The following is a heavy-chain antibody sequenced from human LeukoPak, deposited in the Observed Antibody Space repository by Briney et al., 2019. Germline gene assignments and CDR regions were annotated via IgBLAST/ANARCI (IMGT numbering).Heavy chain of an antibody. V-gene: IGHV3-33*01. D-gene: IGHD2-15*01. Sequence: PGRSLRLFCAACGFTFSNYGMLWVRQAPGKALEWVAVMWHDGIKKYYADSVKGRFTLSRDHSKNTLYLEMNSLKAEDTAVYYCARGGGGRLGYCSGGDCYGSYDIWGQETMVTVSS. CDR3: ARGGGGRLGYCSGGDCYGSYDI. CDR1: GFTFSNYG. CDR2: MWHDGIKK. J-gene: IGHJ3*02.